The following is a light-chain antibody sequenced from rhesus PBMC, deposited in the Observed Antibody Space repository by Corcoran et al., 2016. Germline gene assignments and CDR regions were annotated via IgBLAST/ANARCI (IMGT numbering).Light chain of an antibody. CDR2: KAS. CDR3: QQYSRTPYT. CDR1: QGISSW. Sequence: DIQMTQSPSSLSTSVGDTVTITCRASQGISSWLAWYQQKPWKPPKLLIYKASTLQTGVPSRYSGSGSGTDFTLTISNLQSEDFGSYYCQQYSRTPYTFGPGTKLDIK. V-gene: IGKV1-21*01. J-gene: IGKJ3*01.